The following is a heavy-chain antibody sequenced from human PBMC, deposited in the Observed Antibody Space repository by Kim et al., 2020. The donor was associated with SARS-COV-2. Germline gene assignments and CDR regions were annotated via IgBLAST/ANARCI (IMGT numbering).Heavy chain of an antibody. V-gene: IGHV4-39*01. CDR3: ARRAEMATIGDFDY. J-gene: IGHJ4*02. D-gene: IGHD5-12*01. Sequence: NPSLKSRGTISVDKSKTQFSLKLSSVTAADTAVYYCARRAEMATIGDFDYWGQGTLVTVSS.